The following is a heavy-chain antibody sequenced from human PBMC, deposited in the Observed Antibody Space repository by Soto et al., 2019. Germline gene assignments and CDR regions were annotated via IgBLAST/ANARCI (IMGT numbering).Heavy chain of an antibody. Sequence: PGESLKISCKTSGYSFVSFWIGGVRQVPGQGLEWMGVIHPGDSDTRYSPGFEGLVTTSADRSSNTVSLHWSSLKASDSAMYYCARRPFRGAAADFWGQGTQVTVS. J-gene: IGHJ4*02. D-gene: IGHD6-13*01. V-gene: IGHV5-51*01. CDR3: ARRPFRGAAADF. CDR1: GYSFVSFW. CDR2: IHPGDSDT.